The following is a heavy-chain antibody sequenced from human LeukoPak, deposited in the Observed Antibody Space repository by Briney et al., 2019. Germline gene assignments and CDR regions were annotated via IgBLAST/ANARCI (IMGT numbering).Heavy chain of an antibody. CDR1: RYTLTELS. V-gene: IGHV1-24*01. Sequence: ASVKVSCKVSRYTLTELSMHWVRQAPGKGLEWMGGFDPEDGETIYAQKFQGRVTMTEDTSTDTAYMELSSLRSEDTAVYYCAGLGYAGPYYYYGMDVWGRGTTVTVSS. J-gene: IGHJ6*02. CDR2: FDPEDGET. D-gene: IGHD2-15*01. CDR3: AGLGYAGPYYYYGMDV.